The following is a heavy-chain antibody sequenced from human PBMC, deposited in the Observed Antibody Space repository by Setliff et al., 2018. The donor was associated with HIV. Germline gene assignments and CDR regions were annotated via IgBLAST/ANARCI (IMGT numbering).Heavy chain of an antibody. J-gene: IGHJ6*03. CDR1: GVSISSSSYF. Sequence: PSETLSLTCAVSGVSISSSSYFWGWIRRPPGTGLDWIGSIYFSGSTYYNPSLESRVTISMDTSKNQFSLKLTSVTAADTAVYYCARHPRHYSILTGYRYYYMDVWGKGTTVTVSS. CDR2: IYFSGST. CDR3: ARHPRHYSILTGYRYYYMDV. D-gene: IGHD3-9*01. V-gene: IGHV4-39*01.